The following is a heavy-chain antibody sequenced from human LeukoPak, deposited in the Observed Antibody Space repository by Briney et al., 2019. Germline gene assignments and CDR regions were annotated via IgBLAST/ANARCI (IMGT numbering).Heavy chain of an antibody. CDR2: ISGSGGST. D-gene: IGHD5-24*01. CDR3: AKDKEMATIRDAFDI. J-gene: IGHJ3*02. CDR1: GFSFSIYA. V-gene: IGHV3-23*01. Sequence: GGSLTLSCAASGFSFSIYAMSWVRQAPGKGLEWVSAISGSGGSTYYADSVKGRFTISRDNSKNTLYLQMNRLRAEDTAVYCSAKDKEMATIRDAFDIWGQGTMVTVCS.